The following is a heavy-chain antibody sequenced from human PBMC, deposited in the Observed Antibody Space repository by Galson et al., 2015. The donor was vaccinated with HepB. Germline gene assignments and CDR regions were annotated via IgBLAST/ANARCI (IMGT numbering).Heavy chain of an antibody. CDR3: ARGPVAGTQY. CDR2: VIPTLGIT. D-gene: IGHD6-19*01. Sequence: SVKVSCKASGGSFNSYALTWVRQAPGQGLEWMGRVIPTLGITNYAQKFQDRVTITADKSTAPIYMELTSLRSDETAVYYCARGPVAGTQYWGPGILVRVSS. J-gene: IGHJ1*01. CDR1: GGSFNSYA. V-gene: IGHV1-69*04.